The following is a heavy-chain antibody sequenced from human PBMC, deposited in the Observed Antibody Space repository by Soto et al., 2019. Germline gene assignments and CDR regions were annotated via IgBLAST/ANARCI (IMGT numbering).Heavy chain of an antibody. D-gene: IGHD4-17*01. CDR2: ISGSGTVT. Sequence: EVQLLESGGGLVQPGGSLRLSCAASGFTFSSYAMSWVRQAPGKGLEWVSVISGSGTVTDYTDSVKGRFTISRDNSKNTLYLQMNSLRAEDTAVYYCAKRPRLGLRDYVDYWGQGTLVTVSS. J-gene: IGHJ4*02. V-gene: IGHV3-23*01. CDR1: GFTFSSYA. CDR3: AKRPRLGLRDYVDY.